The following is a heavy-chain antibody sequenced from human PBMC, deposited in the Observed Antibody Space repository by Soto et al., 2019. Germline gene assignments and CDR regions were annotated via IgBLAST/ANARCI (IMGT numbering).Heavy chain of an antibody. CDR2: MNPNSGNT. CDR3: ARVREIAAYRFDP. V-gene: IGHV1-8*01. J-gene: IGHJ5*02. D-gene: IGHD6-13*01. CDR1: GYTFTSYD. Sequence: QVQLVQSGAEVKKPGASVKVSCKASGYTFTSYDINWVRQAAGQGLEWMGWMNPNSGNTGYAQKFQSRVTMTRNTSISTAYMELSSLRSEDTAVYYCARVREIAAYRFDPWGQGTLVTVSS.